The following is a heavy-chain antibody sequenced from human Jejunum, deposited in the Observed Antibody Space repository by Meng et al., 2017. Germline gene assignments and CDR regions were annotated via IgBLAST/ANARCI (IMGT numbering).Heavy chain of an antibody. Sequence: QIQLQQSGPGLLKPSQTPSLTCAISGASVSSNSAGWNWIRQSPSRGLEWLGRTYYRSKWYIDYAVSVKSRITINPDTSKNQFSLHLNSVTPEDTAVYYCAGGGLVRSTRGYFDYWGQGTLVTVSS. D-gene: IGHD1-26*01. CDR1: GASVSSNSAG. J-gene: IGHJ4*02. CDR2: TYYRSKWYI. CDR3: AGGGLVRSTRGYFDY. V-gene: IGHV6-1*01.